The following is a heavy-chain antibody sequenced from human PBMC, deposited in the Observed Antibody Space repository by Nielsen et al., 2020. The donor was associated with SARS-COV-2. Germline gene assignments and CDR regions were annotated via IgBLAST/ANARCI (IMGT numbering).Heavy chain of an antibody. CDR2: IWYDGSNK. CDR3: ARDFPIMITFGGAPDAFDI. V-gene: IGHV3-33*01. J-gene: IGHJ3*02. D-gene: IGHD3-16*01. Sequence: GESLKISCAASGFTFSSYGMHWVRQAPGKGLEWVAVIWYDGSNKYYADSVKGRFTISRDNSKNTLYLQMNSLRAEDTAVYYCARDFPIMITFGGAPDAFDIWGQGTMVTVSS. CDR1: GFTFSSYG.